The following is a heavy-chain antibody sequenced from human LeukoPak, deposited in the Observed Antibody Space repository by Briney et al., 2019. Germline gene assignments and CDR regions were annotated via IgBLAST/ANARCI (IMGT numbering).Heavy chain of an antibody. CDR2: IYYSGST. CDR1: GGSISSHY. J-gene: IGHJ1*01. Sequence: SETLSLTCTVSGGSISSHYWSWIRQPPGKGLEWIGYIYYSGSTNYNPSLKSRVTISVDTSKNQFSLKLSSVTAADTAVYYCARESDFSGIYFQHWGQGTLVTVSS. D-gene: IGHD3-10*01. V-gene: IGHV4-59*11. CDR3: ARESDFSGIYFQH.